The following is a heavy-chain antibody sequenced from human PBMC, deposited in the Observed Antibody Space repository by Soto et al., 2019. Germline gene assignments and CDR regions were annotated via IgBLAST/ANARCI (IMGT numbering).Heavy chain of an antibody. J-gene: IGHJ5*02. CDR2: IKHDGYEE. D-gene: IGHD6-19*01. Sequence: PGGSLRLSCEASGFTFSDYWMSWVRQAPGKGLEWVANIKHDGYEEYYVGSVKGRFTISRDNTNKSLYLQVNSLRAEDTAVYYCARAVAANWFDPWGQGTLVTVSS. CDR3: ARAVAANWFDP. V-gene: IGHV3-7*03. CDR1: GFTFSDYW.